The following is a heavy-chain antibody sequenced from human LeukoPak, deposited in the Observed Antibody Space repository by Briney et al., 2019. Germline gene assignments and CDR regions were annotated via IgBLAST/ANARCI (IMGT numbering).Heavy chain of an antibody. V-gene: IGHV3-30*01. CDR2: ISYDGSNK. J-gene: IGHJ6*03. CDR3: ARVADCSSTSCYYYYMDV. CDR1: GFTFSSYA. D-gene: IGHD2-2*01. Sequence: PGGSLRLSCAASGFTFSSYAMHWVRQAPGKGLEWVAVISYDGSNKYYADSVKGRFTISRDNSKNTLYLQMNSLRAEDTAVYYCARVADCSSTSCYYYYMDVWGKGTTVTVSS.